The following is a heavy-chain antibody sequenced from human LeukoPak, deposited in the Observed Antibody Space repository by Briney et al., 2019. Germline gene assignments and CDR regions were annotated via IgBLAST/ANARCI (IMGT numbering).Heavy chain of an antibody. CDR2: IYYSGST. V-gene: IGHV4-39*07. J-gene: IGHJ4*02. CDR3: AREVRGSVDY. D-gene: IGHD3-10*01. Sequence: KTSETLSLTCTVSGGSISSSSYYWGWIRQPPGKGLEWIGSIYYSGSTYYIPSLKSRVTISVDTSKNQFSLKLSSVTAADTAVYYCAREVRGSVDYWGQGTLVTVSS. CDR1: GGSISSSSYY.